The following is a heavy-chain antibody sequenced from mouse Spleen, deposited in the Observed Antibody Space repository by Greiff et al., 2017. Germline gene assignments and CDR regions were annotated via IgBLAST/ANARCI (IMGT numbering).Heavy chain of an antibody. CDR3: AREEGYGNPHYFDY. CDR2: IYPGSGNT. CDR1: GYTFTDYY. D-gene: IGHD2-1*01. Sequence: QVQLKESGPELVKPGASVKISCKASGYTFTDYYINWVKQRPGQGLEWIGWIYPGSGNTKYNEKFKGKATLTVDTSSSTAYMQLSSLTSEDSAVYFCAREEGYGNPHYFDYWGQGTTLTVSS. J-gene: IGHJ2*01. V-gene: IGHV1-84*01.